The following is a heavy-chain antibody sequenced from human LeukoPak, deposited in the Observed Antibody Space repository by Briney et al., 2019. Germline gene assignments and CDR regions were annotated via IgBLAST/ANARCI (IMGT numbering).Heavy chain of an antibody. CDR1: GSSVSSDEYY. D-gene: IGHD3-3*01. J-gene: IGHJ4*02. CDR3: ARVKVLRFLEWFLDF. V-gene: IGHV4-31*03. CDR2: VYYSGSS. Sequence: SQTLSLTCSVSGSSVSSDEYYWSWVRQHPGKGLEWIGYVYYSGSSYYIPSLESRVTMSVEVSKNQFSLELRSVAAADTAVYYCARVKVLRFLEWFLDFWGQGALVTVSS.